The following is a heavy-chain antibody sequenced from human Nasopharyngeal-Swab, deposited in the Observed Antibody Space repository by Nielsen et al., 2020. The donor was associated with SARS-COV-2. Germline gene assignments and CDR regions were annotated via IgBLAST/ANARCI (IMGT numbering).Heavy chain of an antibody. V-gene: IGHV3-15*01. J-gene: IGHJ6*02. D-gene: IGHD3-10*01. CDR2: IKSKTDGGTT. CDR3: TTASKLLWFGMDV. Sequence: GGSLRLSCAASGFTFSSYSMSWVRQAPGKGLEWVGRIKSKTDGGTTDYAAPVKGRFTISRDDSKNTLYLQMNSLKTEDTAVYYCTTASKLLWFGMDVWGQGTTVTVSS. CDR1: GFTFSSYS.